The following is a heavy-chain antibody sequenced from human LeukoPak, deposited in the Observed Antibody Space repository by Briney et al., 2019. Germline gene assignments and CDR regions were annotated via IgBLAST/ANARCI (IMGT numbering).Heavy chain of an antibody. CDR1: GFTFSDYY. J-gene: IGHJ6*02. CDR2: VSDSGRTR. D-gene: IGHD4-17*01. V-gene: IGHV3-11*01. Sequence: GGSPRLSCAVSGFTFSDYYMTWIRQAPGKGLEWISDVSDSGRTRDYADSVKGRFAVSRDNARNSLYLQMNSLRADDTAVYYCARTLYDYDYAYYYGMDVWGQGTTVTVSS. CDR3: ARTLYDYDYAYYYGMDV.